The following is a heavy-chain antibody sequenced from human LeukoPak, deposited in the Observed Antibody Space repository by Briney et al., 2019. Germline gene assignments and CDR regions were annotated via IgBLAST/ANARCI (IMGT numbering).Heavy chain of an antibody. CDR3: AKDGIGPDSSNY. CDR1: GFTFSSYG. CDR2: IRYDGSNK. V-gene: IGHV3-30*02. J-gene: IGHJ4*02. Sequence: PGGSLRLSCAASGFTFSSYGMHWVRQAPGKGLEWVAFIRYDGSNKYYADSVKGRFTISRDNSKNTPYLQMNSLRAEDTAVYYCAKDGIGPDSSNYWGQGTLVTVSS. D-gene: IGHD6-19*01.